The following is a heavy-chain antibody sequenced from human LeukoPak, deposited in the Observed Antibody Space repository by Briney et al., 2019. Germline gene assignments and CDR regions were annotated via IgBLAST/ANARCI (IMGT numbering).Heavy chain of an antibody. Sequence: GASVKVSCKTSGYNFRDYGIDWVRQAPGQGLEWMGWISAYNGNTNYAQKFQGRITMTTDTSTTTAYLELGSLRSDDTAVYYCAIMGATWGFDYWGQGTLITVPS. V-gene: IGHV1-18*04. CDR1: GYNFRDYG. J-gene: IGHJ4*02. CDR3: AIMGATWGFDY. D-gene: IGHD3-16*01. CDR2: ISAYNGNT.